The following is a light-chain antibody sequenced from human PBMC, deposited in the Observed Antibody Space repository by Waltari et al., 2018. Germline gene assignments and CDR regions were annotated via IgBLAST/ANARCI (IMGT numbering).Light chain of an antibody. V-gene: IGKV1-5*03. CDR2: KAS. CDR1: QSISHW. CDR3: QRYDDYPPT. Sequence: DIQMTQSPSNLSASVGDRVTITCRASQSISHWLAWYQQQPGKAPKLLISKASSLEKEVPSRFSGSGSGTEFTLTITNLQPDDFATFYCQRYDDYPPTFGGGTKVEIK. J-gene: IGKJ4*01.